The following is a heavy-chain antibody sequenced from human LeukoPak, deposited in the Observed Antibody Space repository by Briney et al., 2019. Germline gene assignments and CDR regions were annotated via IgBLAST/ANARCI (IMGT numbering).Heavy chain of an antibody. D-gene: IGHD2-15*01. CDR1: GFTFSSYS. V-gene: IGHV3-21*01. CDR3: ARQDDIVVVVAATRYYYYGMDV. Sequence: GGSLRLSCAASGFTFSSYSMNWVCQAPGKGLEWVSSISSSSSYIYYADSVKGRFTISRDNAKNSLYLQMNSLRAEDTAVYYCARQDDIVVVVAATRYYYYGMDVWGQGTTVTVSS. CDR2: ISSSSSYI. J-gene: IGHJ6*02.